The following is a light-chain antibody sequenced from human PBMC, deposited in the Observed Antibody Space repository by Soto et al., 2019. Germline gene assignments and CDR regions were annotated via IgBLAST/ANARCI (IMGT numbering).Light chain of an antibody. Sequence: QSVLTQPPSVSGAPGQRVTISCTGSSSNIGAGYDVHWYQQLPGTAPKLLIFGNNNRPSGVPDRFSGSKSATSASLAITGLQAEDEADYYCQSYDSSLSVFGTGTKLTVL. CDR3: QSYDSSLSV. CDR2: GNN. V-gene: IGLV1-40*01. CDR1: SSNIGAGYD. J-gene: IGLJ1*01.